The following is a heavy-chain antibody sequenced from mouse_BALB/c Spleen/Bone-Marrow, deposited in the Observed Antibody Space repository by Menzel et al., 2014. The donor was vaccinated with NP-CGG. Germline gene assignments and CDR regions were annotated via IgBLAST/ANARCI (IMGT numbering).Heavy chain of an antibody. CDR1: GFTFSSFG. Sequence: EVQRVESGGGLVQPGGSRKLSCAASGFTFSSFGMHWVRQAPEKGLEWDAYISSGSSTIYYADTVKGRFTISRDNPKNTLFLQMTSLRSEDTAMYYCAIEGYYDYWGQGTTLTVSS. D-gene: IGHD2-3*01. J-gene: IGHJ2*01. CDR2: ISSGSSTI. CDR3: AIEGYYDY. V-gene: IGHV5-17*02.